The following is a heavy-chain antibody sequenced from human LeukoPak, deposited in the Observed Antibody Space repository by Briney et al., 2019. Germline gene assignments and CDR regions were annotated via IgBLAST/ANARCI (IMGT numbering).Heavy chain of an antibody. V-gene: IGHV4-4*07. Sequence: PSETLSLTCTVSGGSISSYYWSWIRQPAGKGLEWIGRIYTSGGTNYNPSLKSRVTMSVDTSKNQFSLKLSSVTAADTAVYYCARDPTYYYDSSGPWGWFDPWGQGTLVTVSS. CDR1: GGSISSYY. J-gene: IGHJ5*02. CDR2: IYTSGGT. D-gene: IGHD3-22*01. CDR3: ARDPTYYYDSSGPWGWFDP.